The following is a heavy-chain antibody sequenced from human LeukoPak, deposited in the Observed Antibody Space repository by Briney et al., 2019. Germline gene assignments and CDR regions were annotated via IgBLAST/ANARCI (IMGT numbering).Heavy chain of an antibody. D-gene: IGHD1-26*01. CDR1: GFTFSTYA. CDR2: ISSNGIST. J-gene: IGHJ4*02. CDR3: VKDVYGWEPKSGDY. Sequence: PGGSLRLSCSASGFTFSTYAMHWVRQAPGKGLEYVSAISSNGISTYYADSVKGRFTISRDNSKNTLYLQMRSLRAEDTAVYYCVKDVYGWEPKSGDYWGQGTLVTVSS. V-gene: IGHV3-64D*09.